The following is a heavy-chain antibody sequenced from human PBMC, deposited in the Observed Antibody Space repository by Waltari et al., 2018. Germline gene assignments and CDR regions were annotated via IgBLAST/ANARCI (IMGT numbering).Heavy chain of an antibody. Sequence: QLQLQESGPVLVKPSETLSLTCSVSGVSITSNRHYWGWIRQPPGQGLEWIGTLSYTGATYSSPSLQSRVTISRDTSKNHLSLTLGSVTAADTAVYYCATYIGASVGTAAFDVWGQGTMVTVSS. J-gene: IGHJ3*01. CDR1: GVSITSNRHY. CDR3: ATYIGASVGTAAFDV. CDR2: LSYTGAT. D-gene: IGHD5-12*01. V-gene: IGHV4-39*02.